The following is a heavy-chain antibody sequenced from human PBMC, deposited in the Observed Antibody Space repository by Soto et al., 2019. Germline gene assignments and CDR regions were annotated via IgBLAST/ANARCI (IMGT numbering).Heavy chain of an antibody. CDR1: GGSVSSGDYF. CDR2: IYYSGST. V-gene: IGHV4-61*08. D-gene: IGHD5-12*01. Sequence: SETLSLTCTVSGGSVSSGDYFWSWLRQSPGKRLEWIAYIYYSGSTNYNPSLKSRSTISVDTSKSQVSLTLTSMTAADAALYYCASCPNSCYHCFEVWGKGTAVTVSS. J-gene: IGHJ6*04. CDR3: ASCPNSCYHCFEV.